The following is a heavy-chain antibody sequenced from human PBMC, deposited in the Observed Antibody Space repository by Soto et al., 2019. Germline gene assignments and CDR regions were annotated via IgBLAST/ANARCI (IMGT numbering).Heavy chain of an antibody. CDR2: IIPMFGIP. D-gene: IGHD2-2*01. CDR1: GDAFTNYI. V-gene: IGHV1-69*01. Sequence: QVQLVQSGAEVKKPGSSVKVSCKASGDAFTNYIFDWVRQAPGQGLEWMGGIIPMFGIPKYAQTFQDRVTISADVSTGTAYMELTSLRFYDTAVYYCARGRDQPPVGLYFDSWGEGTRVTVSS. J-gene: IGHJ4*02. CDR3: ARGRDQPPVGLYFDS.